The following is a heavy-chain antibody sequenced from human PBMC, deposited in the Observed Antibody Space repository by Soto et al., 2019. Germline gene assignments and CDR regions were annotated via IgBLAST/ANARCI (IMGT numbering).Heavy chain of an antibody. J-gene: IGHJ4*01. CDR1: GGSVSSYSAG. V-gene: IGHV6-1*01. Sequence: QALSLTCAITGGSVSSYSAGWYWVRQSPSRGLEWLGRTYYRSKWYYEYAVSVRGRITINPDTSKNQYSLQLNSVTPEDTAVYFCARGEQYSGRIFDYWGQGTLVTVSS. D-gene: IGHD1-26*01. CDR3: ARGEQYSGRIFDY. CDR2: TYYRSKWYY.